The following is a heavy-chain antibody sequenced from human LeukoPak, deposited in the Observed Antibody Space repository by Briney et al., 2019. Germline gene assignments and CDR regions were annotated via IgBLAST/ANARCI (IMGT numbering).Heavy chain of an antibody. CDR3: ARDPIPGYSYGYYYYYGMDV. V-gene: IGHV1-18*01. J-gene: IGHJ6*02. Sequence: EASVTVSFTASGYTFTSYGISWVRQAPGQGLEWMGWISAYNGNTNYAQKLQGRVTMTTDTSTSTAYMELRSLRSDDTAVYYCARDPIPGYSYGYYYYYGMDVWGQGTTVTVSS. D-gene: IGHD5-18*01. CDR2: ISAYNGNT. CDR1: GYTFTSYG.